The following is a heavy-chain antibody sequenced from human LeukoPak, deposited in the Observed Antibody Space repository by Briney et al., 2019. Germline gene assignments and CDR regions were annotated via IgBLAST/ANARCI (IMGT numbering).Heavy chain of an antibody. CDR2: IDGDGGNP. Sequence: AGSLRLSCVASGFTFDTYLMDWVRQAPGKGPVWVSRIDGDGGNPSYADSVKGRFTISRDNAKNTLYLQMNSLRAEDTAVYYCTRDSGAERRYFDLWGRGTLVTVSS. J-gene: IGHJ2*01. CDR3: TRDSGAERRYFDL. V-gene: IGHV3-74*01. CDR1: GFTFDTYL. D-gene: IGHD7-27*01.